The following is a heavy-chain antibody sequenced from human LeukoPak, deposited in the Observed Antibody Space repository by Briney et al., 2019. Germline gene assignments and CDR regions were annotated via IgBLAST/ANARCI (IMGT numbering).Heavy chain of an antibody. V-gene: IGHV1-2*02. Sequence: ASVKVSCKASGYTFTGYYMHWVRQAPGQGLEWMGWINPNSGGPNYAQKFQGRVTMTRDTSISTAYMELSSLRSEDTAVYYCARGRERTAGIAAAETYYYYMDVWGKGTTVTVSS. CDR1: GYTFTGYY. CDR2: INPNSGGP. J-gene: IGHJ6*03. D-gene: IGHD6-13*01. CDR3: ARGRERTAGIAAAETYYYYMDV.